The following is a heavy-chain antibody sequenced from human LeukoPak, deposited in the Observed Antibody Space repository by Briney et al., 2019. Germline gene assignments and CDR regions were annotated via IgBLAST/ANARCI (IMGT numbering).Heavy chain of an antibody. D-gene: IGHD2-15*01. V-gene: IGHV1-2*02. CDR3: AREAATAGYNWFDP. Sequence: ASVKVSCKAPGYTFTGYYMHWVRQAPGQGLEWMGWINPNSGGTNYAQKFQGRVTMTRDTSISTAYMELSRLRSDDTAVYYCAREAATAGYNWFDPWGQGTLVTVSS. J-gene: IGHJ5*02. CDR1: GYTFTGYY. CDR2: INPNSGGT.